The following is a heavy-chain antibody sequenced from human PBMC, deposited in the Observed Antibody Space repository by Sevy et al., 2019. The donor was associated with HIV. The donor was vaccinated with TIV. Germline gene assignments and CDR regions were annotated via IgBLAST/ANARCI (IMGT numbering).Heavy chain of an antibody. CDR3: ARGKGGIFGVVVGQFDS. CDR1: GYSFTNYP. V-gene: IGHV1-3*01. D-gene: IGHD3-3*01. Sequence: ASVKVSCKASGYSFTNYPIHWVRQAPGQGLEWMGWIKSDNGYTKYSQKFQGRVTITRDTSATTAYMELSSLTSEDTAIYFCARGKGGIFGVVVGQFDSWGQGTLVTVSS. CDR2: IKSDNGYT. J-gene: IGHJ4*02.